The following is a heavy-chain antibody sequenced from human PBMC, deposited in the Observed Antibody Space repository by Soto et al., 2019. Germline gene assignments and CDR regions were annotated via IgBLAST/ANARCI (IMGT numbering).Heavy chain of an antibody. J-gene: IGHJ4*02. CDR2: IYYSGST. V-gene: IGHV4-59*08. CDR3: ASTVAGSFDY. D-gene: IGHD6-19*01. CDR1: GGSISSYY. Sequence: PSETLSLTCTASGGSISSYYWSWIRQPPGKGLEWIGYIYYSGSTNYNPSLKSRVTISVDTSKNQFSLKLSSVTAADTAVYYCASTVAGSFDYWGQGTLVTVSS.